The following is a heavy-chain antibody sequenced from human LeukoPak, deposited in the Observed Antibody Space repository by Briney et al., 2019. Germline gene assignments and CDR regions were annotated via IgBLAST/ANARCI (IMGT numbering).Heavy chain of an antibody. D-gene: IGHD2-15*01. J-gene: IGHJ6*02. CDR1: GFTFSSYA. CDR2: ISGSGGTT. CDR3: AKSTLVAATTYYYYGMDV. V-gene: IGHV3-23*01. Sequence: PGGSLRLSCAASGFTFSSYAMSWVRQAPGKGLEWVSGISGSGGTTYYADSVKGRFTISRDTSKDTLYLQMNSLRAEDTAVYYRAKSTLVAATTYYYYGMDVWGQGTTVTVSS.